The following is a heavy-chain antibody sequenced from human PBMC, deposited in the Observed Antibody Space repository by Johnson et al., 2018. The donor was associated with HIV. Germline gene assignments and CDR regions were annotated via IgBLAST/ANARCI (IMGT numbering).Heavy chain of an antibody. CDR1: GFTVSSNY. V-gene: IGHV3-23*04. CDR2: ISGSGGST. Sequence: VQLVESGGGLVQPGGSLRLSCAASGFTVSSNYMSWVRQAPGKGLEWVSAISGSGGSTYYADSVKGRFTISRDNSKNTLYLQMNILRAEDTAVYYCAKAVTGEGAFDIWGQGTMVTVAS. J-gene: IGHJ3*02. D-gene: IGHD7-27*01. CDR3: AKAVTGEGAFDI.